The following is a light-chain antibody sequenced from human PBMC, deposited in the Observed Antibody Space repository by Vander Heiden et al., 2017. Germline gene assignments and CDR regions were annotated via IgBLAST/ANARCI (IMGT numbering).Light chain of an antibody. J-gene: IGLJ2*01. V-gene: IGLV1-44*01. CDR1: SSNIGSNT. Sequence: QSVLPHPPSASGTPGQTVTISCSGSSSNIGSNTVNWYQQHPGTAPKLLIYSNNQRPAGVPDRFSGSKSGTSASLAISGLQSEDEADYYCAAWDDSLNGVVFGGGTKLTVL. CDR2: SNN. CDR3: AAWDDSLNGVV.